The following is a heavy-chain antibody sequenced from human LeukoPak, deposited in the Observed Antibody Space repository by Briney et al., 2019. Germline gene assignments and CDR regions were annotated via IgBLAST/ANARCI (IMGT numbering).Heavy chain of an antibody. J-gene: IGHJ4*02. CDR1: GFTFSSYE. CDR3: ARAKLYYYDSSGYYSGFDY. CDR2: ISSSGNTI. Sequence: PGGSLRLSCAASGFTFSSYEMNWVRQAPGKGLEWVTYISSSGNTINCADSEKGRFTISRDNAKNSLYLQMNSLRAEDTAVYYCARAKLYYYDSSGYYSGFDYWGQGTLVTVSS. V-gene: IGHV3-48*03. D-gene: IGHD3-22*01.